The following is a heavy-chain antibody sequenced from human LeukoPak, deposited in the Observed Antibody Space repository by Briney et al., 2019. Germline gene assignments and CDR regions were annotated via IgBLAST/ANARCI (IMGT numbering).Heavy chain of an antibody. D-gene: IGHD4-17*01. V-gene: IGHV4-61*01. Sequence: SETLSLTCTVSGGSVSSGSYYWSWIRQPPGKGLEWIGYIYYSGSTNYNPSLKSRVTISVDTSKNQFSLKLSSVTAADTAVYYCARHNYGDYIVFNYWGQGTLVTVSS. J-gene: IGHJ4*02. CDR2: IYYSGST. CDR1: GGSVSSGSYY. CDR3: ARHNYGDYIVFNY.